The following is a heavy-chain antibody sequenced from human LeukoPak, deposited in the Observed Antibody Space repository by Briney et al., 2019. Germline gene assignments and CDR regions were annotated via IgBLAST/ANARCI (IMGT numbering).Heavy chain of an antibody. CDR1: GGSFSGDY. Sequence: SETLSLTCTVYGGSFSGDYWGWIRQPPGKGLEWIGSIYYSGSTYYNPSLKSRVTISIDTSKNQFSLKLSSVTAADTAVYYCARDGGWVMVTEIDYWGQGILVTVSS. V-gene: IGHV4-39*07. J-gene: IGHJ4*02. CDR3: ARDGGWVMVTEIDY. CDR2: IYYSGST. D-gene: IGHD5-18*01.